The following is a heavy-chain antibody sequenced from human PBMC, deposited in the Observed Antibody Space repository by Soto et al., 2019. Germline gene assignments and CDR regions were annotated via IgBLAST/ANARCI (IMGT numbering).Heavy chain of an antibody. CDR2: INTGNGNT. D-gene: IGHD3-3*01. CDR1: GYTFTTYS. Sequence: ASVKISCKASGYTFTTYSMHWVRQAPGQKREWMGWINTGNGNTKYPQKFQGRVTITRDTSATSASTVYIEVSSLRSEDTAIYYCARDSSAGAIFATPYYYGMDIWGQGTTVTVSS. CDR3: ARDSSAGAIFATPYYYGMDI. J-gene: IGHJ6*02. V-gene: IGHV1-3*04.